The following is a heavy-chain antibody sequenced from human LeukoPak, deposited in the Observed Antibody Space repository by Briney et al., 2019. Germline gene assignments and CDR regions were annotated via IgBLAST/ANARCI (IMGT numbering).Heavy chain of an antibody. Sequence: GGSLRLSCAASGFTFSSYGMHWVRQAPGKGLEWVAVMSRDGSVNYYADSVKGRFTISRDNSKNTLYLQMNSLRAEDTAVYYCAREGTRGYFQHWGQGTLVTVSS. J-gene: IGHJ1*01. CDR2: MSRDGSVN. V-gene: IGHV3-30*03. CDR3: AREGTRGYFQH. CDR1: GFTFSSYG.